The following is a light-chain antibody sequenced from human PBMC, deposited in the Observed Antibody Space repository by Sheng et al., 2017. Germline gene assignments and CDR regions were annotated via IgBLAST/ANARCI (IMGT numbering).Light chain of an antibody. CDR2: AAS. CDR3: QQSHSTTT. J-gene: IGKJ5*01. CDR1: QSISRY. Sequence: DIQMTQSPSSLSASVGDRVTITCRASQSISRYLNWYQQKPGKAPKLLIYAASSLQSGVPSRFSGSGSGTDFTLTITSLQPEDFATYYCQQSHSTTTFGQGTRLEIK. V-gene: IGKV1-39*01.